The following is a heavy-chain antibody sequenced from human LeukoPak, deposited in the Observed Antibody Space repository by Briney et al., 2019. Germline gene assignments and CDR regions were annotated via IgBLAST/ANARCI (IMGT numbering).Heavy chain of an antibody. J-gene: IGHJ5*02. CDR2: IYSSGST. CDR3: ARDVRYCSAGSCYGNWFDP. CDR1: GGSISSSYYY. Sequence: SETLSLTCTVSGGSISSSYYYWGWIRQPPGKGLEWIGSIYSSGSTYYNPSLKSRVTISVDTSKNQFSLKLTSVTAADTAVYYCARDVRYCSAGSCYGNWFDPWGQGTLVTVSS. D-gene: IGHD2-15*01. V-gene: IGHV4-39*07.